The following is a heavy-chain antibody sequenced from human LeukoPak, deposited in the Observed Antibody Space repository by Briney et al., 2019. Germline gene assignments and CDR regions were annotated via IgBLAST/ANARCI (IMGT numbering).Heavy chain of an antibody. J-gene: IGHJ4*02. V-gene: IGHV3-23*01. Sequence: PGGSLRLSCAASGFTFSSYAMSWVRQAPGKGLEWVSGTSGGGGSTYYAGSVKGRFTISRDNSKNTLYLQMNSLRVEDTAVYYCAKNGGSQCYSHLDSWGQGTLVTVSS. CDR1: GFTFSSYA. D-gene: IGHD2-15*01. CDR3: AKNGGSQCYSHLDS. CDR2: TSGGGGST.